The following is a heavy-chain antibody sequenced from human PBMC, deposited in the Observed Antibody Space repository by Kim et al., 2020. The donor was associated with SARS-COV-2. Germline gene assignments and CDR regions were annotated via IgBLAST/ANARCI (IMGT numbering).Heavy chain of an antibody. CDR3: VKDCGSVIRDFHF. CDR2: INNDGGIT. CDR1: GFIFSTYA. J-gene: IGHJ4*02. V-gene: IGHV3-64D*06. Sequence: GGSLRLSCSASGFIFSTYAMHWVRQAPGKGLEYVSGINNDGGITDYADSVKGRFTISRDNSKNTLFLQVSSLRVEDTAVYYCVKDCGSVIRDFHFWGQGTLVTVSS. D-gene: IGHD2-21*01.